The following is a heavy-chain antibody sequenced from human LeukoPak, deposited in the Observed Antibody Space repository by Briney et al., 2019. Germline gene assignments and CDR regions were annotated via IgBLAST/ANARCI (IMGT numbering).Heavy chain of an antibody. Sequence: GGSLRLSCAASGFTFSSYAMHWVRQAPGKGLEWVAVISYDGSNKYYADSVKGRFTIPRDNSKNTLYLQMNSLRAEDTAVYYCARDRSSGWYTGPGDYWGQGTLVTVSS. V-gene: IGHV3-30-3*01. J-gene: IGHJ4*02. D-gene: IGHD6-19*01. CDR1: GFTFSSYA. CDR2: ISYDGSNK. CDR3: ARDRSSGWYTGPGDY.